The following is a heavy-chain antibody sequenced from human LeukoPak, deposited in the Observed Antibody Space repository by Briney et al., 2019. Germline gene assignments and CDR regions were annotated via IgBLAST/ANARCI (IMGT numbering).Heavy chain of an antibody. CDR1: GFTFSSYS. J-gene: IGHJ4*02. Sequence: GGSLRLSGAASGFTFSSYSMNWVRQAPGKGLEWVSSISSSSSYIYYADSVKGRFTISRDNAKNSLYLQMSSLRAEDTGVYYCARHVAVADNYFDYWGQGTLVTVSS. CDR2: ISSSSSYI. CDR3: ARHVAVADNYFDY. V-gene: IGHV3-21*01. D-gene: IGHD6-19*01.